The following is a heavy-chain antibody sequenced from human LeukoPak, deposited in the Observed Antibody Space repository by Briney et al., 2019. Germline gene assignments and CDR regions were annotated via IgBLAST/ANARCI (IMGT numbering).Heavy chain of an antibody. D-gene: IGHD3-10*01. CDR2: ISGSGGNT. CDR1: GFTFSSYA. CDR3: ARWLNYFDY. J-gene: IGHJ4*02. V-gene: IGHV3-23*01. Sequence: PGGSLRLSCAASGFTFSSYAVSWVRQAPGKGLEWVSVISGSGGNTYYADSVKGRFTISRDNSKNTLYLQLNSLRAEDTAVYYCARWLNYFDYWGQGTLVTVSS.